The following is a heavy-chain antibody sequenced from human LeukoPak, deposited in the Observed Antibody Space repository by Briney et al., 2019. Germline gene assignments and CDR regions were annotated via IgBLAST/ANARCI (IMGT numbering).Heavy chain of an antibody. Sequence: PSETLSLTCTVSGGSISTYYWSWIRQPPGKGLEWIGYIYTSGSTKYNPSLKSRVNISIDTSKNQFSPKLRSVTAADTAVYYCARQSSFWYFDLWGRGTLVTVSS. V-gene: IGHV4-4*09. CDR3: ARQSSFWYFDL. CDR2: IYTSGST. D-gene: IGHD3-16*02. CDR1: GGSISTYY. J-gene: IGHJ2*01.